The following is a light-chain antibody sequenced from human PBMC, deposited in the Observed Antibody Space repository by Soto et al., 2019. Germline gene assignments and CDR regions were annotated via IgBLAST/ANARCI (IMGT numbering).Light chain of an antibody. CDR3: QQYNNWPPEP. Sequence: IGMKQSPAAVSVSTGERATLSYWASQSVSSNLAWYQQKPGQAPRLLIYGASTSATGIPARFSGSGSGTEFTLTISSLQSEDFAVYYCQQYNNWPPEPFGQGTKVDI. V-gene: IGKV3-15*01. CDR1: QSVSSN. CDR2: GAS. J-gene: IGKJ1*01.